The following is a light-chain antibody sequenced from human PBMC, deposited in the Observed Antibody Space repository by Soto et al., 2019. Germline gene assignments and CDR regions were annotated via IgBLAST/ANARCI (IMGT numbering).Light chain of an antibody. Sequence: QSALTQPRSVSGSPGQSVTISCTGTNSDVGAYNFVSWFQHYPGEAPKLMIYDVTQRPSGVPDRFSGTKSGNTASLTISGLQADDEADYYCCSYAGSYTWVFGSGTKLTVL. CDR1: NSDVGAYNF. V-gene: IGLV2-11*01. J-gene: IGLJ1*01. CDR3: CSYAGSYTWV. CDR2: DVT.